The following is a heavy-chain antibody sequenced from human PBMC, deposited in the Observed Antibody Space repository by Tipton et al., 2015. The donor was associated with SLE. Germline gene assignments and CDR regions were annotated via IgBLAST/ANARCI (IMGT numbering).Heavy chain of an antibody. CDR2: IYATGIT. CDR1: GGSVSSGSYY. D-gene: IGHD4-17*01. V-gene: IGHV4-61*09. CDR3: ARDKNGDYYDY. J-gene: IGHJ4*02. Sequence: TLSLTCTVSGGSVSSGSYYWSWIRQPAGKGLEWIGHIYATGITNYNPSLKSRVTISVDTSKNQFSRKLSSVTAADTAVYYCARDKNGDYYDYWGQGTLVTVSS.